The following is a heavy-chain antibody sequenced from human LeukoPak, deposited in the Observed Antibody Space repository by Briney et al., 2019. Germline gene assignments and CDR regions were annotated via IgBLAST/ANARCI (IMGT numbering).Heavy chain of an antibody. Sequence: PSETLSLTCTVSGYSISSGYHWGWIRQAPGKGLEWLGSIYQSGSTYDNPSLKSRVTISVDTSKNQFSLKLSSVTAADTAVYYCARDWYEDGSYYVAFDIWGQGTMVTVSS. D-gene: IGHD3-10*01. CDR3: ARDWYEDGSYYVAFDI. J-gene: IGHJ3*02. CDR2: IYQSGST. CDR1: GYSISSGYH. V-gene: IGHV4-38-2*02.